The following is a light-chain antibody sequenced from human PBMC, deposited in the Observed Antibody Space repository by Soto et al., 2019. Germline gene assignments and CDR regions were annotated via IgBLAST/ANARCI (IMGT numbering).Light chain of an antibody. CDR3: MQSTHWPHT. J-gene: IGKJ2*01. Sequence: DVVMTQSPLSLAVTLGQPASISCKSSQNLVSSDGTINLNWIQQRPGQSPRRLIFKVSNRASGVPDRFSGSGSGTDFTLKINRMEAEDVGDYYCMQSTHWPHTFGQGTKLEIK. CDR2: KVS. CDR1: QNLVSSDGTIN. V-gene: IGKV2-30*01.